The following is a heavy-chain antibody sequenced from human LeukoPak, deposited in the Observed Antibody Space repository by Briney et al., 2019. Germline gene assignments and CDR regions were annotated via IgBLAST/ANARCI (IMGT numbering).Heavy chain of an antibody. D-gene: IGHD1-1*01. J-gene: IGHJ4*02. Sequence: PSETLSLTCTVSGNSISSGDNYWSWIRQPAGKGPEWIGRIYTSGSTNYNPSLKSRVTISGDTSKNQFSLKLSSVTAADTAVYYCARELGWNDRSPSDYWGQGTLVTVSS. V-gene: IGHV4-61*02. CDR2: IYTSGST. CDR3: ARELGWNDRSPSDY. CDR1: GNSISSGDNY.